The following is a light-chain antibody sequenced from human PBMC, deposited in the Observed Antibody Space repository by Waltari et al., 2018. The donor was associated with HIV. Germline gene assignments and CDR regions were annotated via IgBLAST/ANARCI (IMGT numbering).Light chain of an antibody. V-gene: IGKV4-1*01. CDR3: LQYNSYSRGLT. Sequence: DIVMTQSPDSLAVSLGERATINCKSRPSVLYSSNNNNYLAWFQQKPGQPPKLLIYWASTRESGVPDRFSGSAYGTEFSLTIYNLQPEDFATYYCLQYNSYSRGLTFGGGTKVEMK. CDR2: WAS. CDR1: PSVLYSSNNNNY. J-gene: IGKJ4*01.